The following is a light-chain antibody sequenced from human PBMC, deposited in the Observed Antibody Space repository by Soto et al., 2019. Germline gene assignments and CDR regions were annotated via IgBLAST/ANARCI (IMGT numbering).Light chain of an antibody. CDR1: QRVSSRQ. V-gene: IGKV3-20*01. J-gene: IGKJ3*01. CDR2: GAS. CDR3: QQYGSSPVT. Sequence: GLNQVAGAPSYSPGVRTTLSRRASQRVSSRQLAWYQPRPGQAPRLLVYGASSRATGIADRFSGSGSGTDFTLTISRLEPEDFAVYYCQQYGSSPVTFGPGTKVDI.